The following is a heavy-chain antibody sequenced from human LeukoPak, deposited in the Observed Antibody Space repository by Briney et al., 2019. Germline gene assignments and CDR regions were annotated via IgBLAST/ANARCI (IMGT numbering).Heavy chain of an antibody. V-gene: IGHV1-2*02. J-gene: IGHJ6*02. CDR1: GYTFTGYY. Sequence: ASVKVSCKASGYTFTGYYMHWVRQAPGQGLEWMGWINPNGGGTNYAQKFQGRVTMTRDTSISTAYMELSRLRSDDTAVYYCARDFMVRGSNYYYGMDVWGQGTTVTVSS. D-gene: IGHD3-10*01. CDR3: ARDFMVRGSNYYYGMDV. CDR2: INPNGGGT.